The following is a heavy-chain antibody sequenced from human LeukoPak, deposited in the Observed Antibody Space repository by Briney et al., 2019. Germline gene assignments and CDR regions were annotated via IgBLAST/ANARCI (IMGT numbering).Heavy chain of an antibody. V-gene: IGHV3-21*01. CDR3: ASRPDYGGKGIDWYFDL. CDR1: GFTFGSYS. J-gene: IGHJ2*01. CDR2: ISSRSSYI. Sequence: GGSLRLSCAASGFTFGSYSMNWVRQAPGKGLEWVSSISSRSSYIYYADSVKGRFTISRDNAKNSLYLQMNSLRAEDTAVYYCASRPDYGGKGIDWYFDLWGRGTLVTVSS. D-gene: IGHD4-23*01.